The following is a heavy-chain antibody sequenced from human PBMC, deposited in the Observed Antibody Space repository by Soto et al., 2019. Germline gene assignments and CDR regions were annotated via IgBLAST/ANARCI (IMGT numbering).Heavy chain of an antibody. CDR3: AHRRSSIAAAGTGRDTFDY. CDR1: GFSLSTSGVG. V-gene: IGHV2-5*02. CDR2: IYWDDDK. J-gene: IGHJ4*02. D-gene: IGHD6-13*01. Sequence: QITLKESGPTLVKPTQPLTLTCTFSGFSLSTSGVGVGWIRQPPGKALEWLALIYWDDDKRYSPSLKSRLTIPKDTSNTQVVPTMTNLDPVDTATYSCAHRRSSIAAAGTGRDTFDYWGQGTLVTVSS.